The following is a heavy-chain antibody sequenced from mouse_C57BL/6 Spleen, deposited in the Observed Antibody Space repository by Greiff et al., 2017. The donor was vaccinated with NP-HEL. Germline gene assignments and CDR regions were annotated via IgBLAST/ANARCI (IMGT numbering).Heavy chain of an antibody. Sequence: VQLQQSGAELVRPGASVTLSCKASGYTFTDYEMHWVKQTPVHGLEWIGAIAPENGGSAHNQKFKGKAILTADKSSSTAYMELRSLTSEDSAVYYCTRGGFFDYWGQGTTLTVSS. J-gene: IGHJ2*01. CDR3: TRGGFFDY. CDR2: IAPENGGS. V-gene: IGHV1-15*01. CDR1: GYTFTDYE.